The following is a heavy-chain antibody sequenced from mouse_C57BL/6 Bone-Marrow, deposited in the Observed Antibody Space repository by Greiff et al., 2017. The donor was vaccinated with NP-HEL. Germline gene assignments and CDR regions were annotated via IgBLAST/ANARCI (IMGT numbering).Heavy chain of an antibody. J-gene: IGHJ1*03. CDR2: ISYDGSN. CDR1: GYSITSGYY. Sequence: EVQLQQSGPGLVKPSQSLSLTCSVTGYSITSGYYWNWIRQFPGNKREWMGYISYDGSNNYNPSLKNRISITRDTSKNQFFLKLNSVTTEDTATYYCARDRWFWYFDVWGTGTTVTVSS. D-gene: IGHD2-3*01. CDR3: ARDRWFWYFDV. V-gene: IGHV3-6*01.